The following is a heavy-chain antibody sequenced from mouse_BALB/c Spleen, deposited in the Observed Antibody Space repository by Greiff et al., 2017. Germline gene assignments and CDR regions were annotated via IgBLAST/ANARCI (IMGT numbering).Heavy chain of an antibody. J-gene: IGHJ2*01. CDR3: ARGGGSSYDYFDY. D-gene: IGHD1-1*01. Sequence: VQLQQSGAELVRPGSSVKISCKTSGYTFTEYTMHWVKQSHGKSLEWIGGINPNNGGTSYNQKFTGKATLTVDKSSSTSYMGLRSLASEDSAVYYCARGGGSSYDYFDYWGQGTTLTVAS. V-gene: IGHV1-18*01. CDR2: INPNNGGT. CDR1: GYTFTEYT.